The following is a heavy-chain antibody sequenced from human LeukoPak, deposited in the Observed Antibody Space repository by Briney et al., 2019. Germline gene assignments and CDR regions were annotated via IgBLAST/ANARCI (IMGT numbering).Heavy chain of an antibody. Sequence: GGSLRLSCAASGFTFSSYAMHWVRQAPGKGLEYVSAISSNGGSTYYANSVKGRFTISRDNSKNTLYLQMGSLRAEDMAVYYCARERHDYGDSSFDYWGQGTLVTVSS. CDR2: ISSNGGST. J-gene: IGHJ4*02. D-gene: IGHD4-17*01. V-gene: IGHV3-64*01. CDR3: ARERHDYGDSSFDY. CDR1: GFTFSSYA.